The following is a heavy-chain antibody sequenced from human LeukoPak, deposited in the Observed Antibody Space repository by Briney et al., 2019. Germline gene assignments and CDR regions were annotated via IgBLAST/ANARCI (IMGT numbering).Heavy chain of an antibody. J-gene: IGHJ6*03. D-gene: IGHD5-24*01. V-gene: IGHV3-21*01. CDR1: GFTFRSYS. Sequence: GGSLRLSCAASGFTFRSYSMNWVRQAPGKGLEWVSSISSSSSYIYYADSVKGRFTISRDNAKNSLYLQMNSLRAEDTAVYYCARRMATYYYYMDVWGKGTTVTVSS. CDR3: ARRMATYYYYMDV. CDR2: ISSSSSYI.